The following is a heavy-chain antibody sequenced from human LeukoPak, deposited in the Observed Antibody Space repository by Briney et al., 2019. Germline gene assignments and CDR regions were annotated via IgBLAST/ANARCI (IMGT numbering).Heavy chain of an antibody. CDR1: GGTFSSYA. D-gene: IGHD6-13*01. CDR2: IIPIFGTA. Sequence: GSSVKVSCKASGGTFSSYAISWVRQAPGQGLEWMGGIIPIFGTANYAQKFQGRVTITADESTSTAYMELSSLRSEDTAVYYCAREGSSWYSSPHDQRYNWFDPWGQGTLVTVSS. J-gene: IGHJ5*02. CDR3: AREGSSWYSSPHDQRYNWFDP. V-gene: IGHV1-69*01.